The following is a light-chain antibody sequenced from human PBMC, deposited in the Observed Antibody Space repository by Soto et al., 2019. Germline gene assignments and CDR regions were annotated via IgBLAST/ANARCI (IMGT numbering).Light chain of an antibody. V-gene: IGKV3-11*01. J-gene: IGKJ4*01. Sequence: ETVLTQSPATLSLSPGERATLSCRASESVSNSLAWYQHKPGQAPRLLIYNASNRATGIPARFSGSGSGTDFTLTISRLEPEDFAVYYCQHYGSSLLTFGGGTKVEIK. CDR1: ESVSNS. CDR2: NAS. CDR3: QHYGSSLLT.